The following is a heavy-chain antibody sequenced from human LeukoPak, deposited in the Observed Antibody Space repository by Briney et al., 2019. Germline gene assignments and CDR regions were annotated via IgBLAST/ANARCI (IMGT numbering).Heavy chain of an antibody. J-gene: IGHJ3*02. CDR1: VLTFSRYS. CDR3: ARGSRFGVVGRDAFDI. Sequence: GGSLRLSCAASVLTFSRYSMHWVRQAPGQGLEWVSCISISSNYICYADSVKGRFTISRDNAKNSLYLQVNSLRAEDTAVYYCARGSRFGVVGRDAFDIWGQGTVVTVPS. D-gene: IGHD3-3*01. CDR2: ISISSNYI. V-gene: IGHV3-21*01.